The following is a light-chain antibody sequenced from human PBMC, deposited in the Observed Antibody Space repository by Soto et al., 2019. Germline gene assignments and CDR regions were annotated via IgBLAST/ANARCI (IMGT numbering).Light chain of an antibody. V-gene: IGKV3-20*01. CDR1: QSVDSSN. CDR2: GAS. Sequence: EIVLTQSPGTLSLSPGERATLSGRASQSVDSSNLAWYQQKPGQAPRLLIYGASSWATGVPYRFSGSGSGTDFTLTISRLEPADVAVYYCQQYGDSPYTFGQGTKLELK. J-gene: IGKJ2*01. CDR3: QQYGDSPYT.